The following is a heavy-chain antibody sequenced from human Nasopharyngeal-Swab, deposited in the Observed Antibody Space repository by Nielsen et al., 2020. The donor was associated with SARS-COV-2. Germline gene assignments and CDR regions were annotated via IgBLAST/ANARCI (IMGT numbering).Heavy chain of an antibody. CDR1: GYTLTELS. Sequence: ASVKDSCKVSGYTLTELSMHWVRQAPGKGLEWVGGFDPEDGETIYAQKFQGRVTMTEDTSTDTAYMELSSLTSEDTAVYYCTTVAGSYGRFDYWGQGTLVTVSS. V-gene: IGHV1-24*01. CDR3: TTVAGSYGRFDY. J-gene: IGHJ4*02. CDR2: FDPEDGET. D-gene: IGHD1-26*01.